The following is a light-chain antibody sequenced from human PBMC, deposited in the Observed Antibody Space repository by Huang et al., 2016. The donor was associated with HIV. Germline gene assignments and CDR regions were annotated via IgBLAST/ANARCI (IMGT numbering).Light chain of an antibody. J-gene: IGKJ1*01. Sequence: DIQMTQSPSTLSASVGDRVTITCRASQSISYWVVWYQQKPGKAPNLLIYKSSTLQSGVPSRFSGRGSGTEFTLTISSLQPDDFATYYCQQYNSYSWTFGQGTKVEIK. CDR2: KSS. V-gene: IGKV1-5*03. CDR1: QSISYW. CDR3: QQYNSYSWT.